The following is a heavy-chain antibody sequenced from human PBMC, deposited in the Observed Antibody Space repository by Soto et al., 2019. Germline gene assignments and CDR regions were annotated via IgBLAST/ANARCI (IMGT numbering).Heavy chain of an antibody. CDR3: ARDPGGSSSSPGDY. D-gene: IGHD6-13*01. CDR1: GCTFSDYG. V-gene: IGHV3-33*01. Sequence: QVQLVESGGGVVQPGRSLRLSCAASGCTFSDYGMHWVRQAPGKGLEWVAVIWYDGSNKNYADSVKGRFIISRDNSKNTLYLQMNSLRAEDTAVYYCARDPGGSSSSPGDYWGQGTLVTVSS. J-gene: IGHJ4*02. CDR2: IWYDGSNK.